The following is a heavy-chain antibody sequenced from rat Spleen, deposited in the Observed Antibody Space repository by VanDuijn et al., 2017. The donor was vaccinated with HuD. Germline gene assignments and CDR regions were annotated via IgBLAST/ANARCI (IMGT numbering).Heavy chain of an antibody. V-gene: IGHV5-7*01. CDR2: ISYDGSNT. J-gene: IGHJ2*01. CDR1: GFTFSSFA. Sequence: EVQLVESGGGLVQPGRSMKLSCAASGFTFSSFAMAWVRQAPKKGLEWVATISYDGSNTYYRDSVKGRFPICRDNAKSTLYLQMDSLTSEDTATYYCTTWDYYNNRFDYWGQGVMVTVSS. D-gene: IGHD1-6*01. CDR3: TTWDYYNNRFDY.